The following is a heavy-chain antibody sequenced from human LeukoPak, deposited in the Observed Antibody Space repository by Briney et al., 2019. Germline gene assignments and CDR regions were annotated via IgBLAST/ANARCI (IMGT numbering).Heavy chain of an antibody. CDR1: GFTFSSYG. J-gene: IGHJ4*02. CDR2: ISYDGSNK. D-gene: IGHD2-15*01. Sequence: GRSLRLSCAASGFTFSSYGMHWVRQAPGKGLEWVAVISYDGSNKYYADSVKGRFTISRDNSKNTLYLQMNSLRAEDTAVYYCAKDLYYCSGGSCPNDYWGQGTLVTVSS. CDR3: AKDLYYCSGGSCPNDY. V-gene: IGHV3-30*18.